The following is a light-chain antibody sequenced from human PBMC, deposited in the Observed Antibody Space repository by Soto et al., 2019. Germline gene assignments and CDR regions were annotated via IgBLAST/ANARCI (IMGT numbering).Light chain of an antibody. Sequence: DIQMAQSPSTLSASVGDRVTITFRASQSIDTWLAWHQQKPGRAPKLLISKASALESGVPSRFSGSGSGTDFTLTIRDVQPDDFAIYYCQQYNSYRAFGQGTKVDI. J-gene: IGKJ1*01. CDR3: QQYNSYRA. V-gene: IGKV1-5*03. CDR1: QSIDTW. CDR2: KAS.